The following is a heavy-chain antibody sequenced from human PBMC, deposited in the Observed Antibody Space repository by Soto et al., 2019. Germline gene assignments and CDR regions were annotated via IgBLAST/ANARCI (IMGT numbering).Heavy chain of an antibody. D-gene: IGHD6-19*01. CDR2: ISYDGSNK. Sequence: QVQLVESGGGVVQPGRSLRLSCAASGFTFSSYGMHWVRQAPGKGLEWVAVISYDGSNKYYADFVKGRFTISRDNSKNTLYLQMNSLRAEDTAVYYCAKEYSSGWDYFDYWGQGTLVTVSS. V-gene: IGHV3-30*18. CDR3: AKEYSSGWDYFDY. J-gene: IGHJ4*02. CDR1: GFTFSSYG.